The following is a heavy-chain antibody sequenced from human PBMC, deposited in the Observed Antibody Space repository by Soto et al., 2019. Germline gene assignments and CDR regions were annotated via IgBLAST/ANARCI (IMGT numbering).Heavy chain of an antibody. CDR3: AKTHRIAAAGPNTFYYYYYGMDV. CDR2: ISYDGSNK. CDR1: GFTFSSYG. Sequence: GSLRLSCAASGFTFSSYGMHWVRQAPGKGLEWVAVISYDGSNKYYADSVKGRFTISRDNSKNTLYLQMNSLRAEDTAVYYCAKTHRIAAAGPNTFYYYYYGMDVWGQGTTVTVSS. J-gene: IGHJ6*02. V-gene: IGHV3-30*18. D-gene: IGHD6-13*01.